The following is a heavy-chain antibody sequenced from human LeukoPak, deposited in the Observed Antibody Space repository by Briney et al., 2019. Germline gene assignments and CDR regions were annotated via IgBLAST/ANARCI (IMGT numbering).Heavy chain of an antibody. CDR3: ARDLFSYGCDF. CDR1: GFTFSSYA. J-gene: IGHJ4*02. D-gene: IGHD2/OR15-2a*01. V-gene: IGHV3-48*04. CDR2: ISTNSGRI. Sequence: GGSLRLSCAASGFTFSSYAMSWVRQAPGKGLEWVSYISTNSGRILYADSVKGRFTISRDDAKNSLYLQLNNLRADDTAVYYCARDLFSYGCDFWGQGTLVTVSS.